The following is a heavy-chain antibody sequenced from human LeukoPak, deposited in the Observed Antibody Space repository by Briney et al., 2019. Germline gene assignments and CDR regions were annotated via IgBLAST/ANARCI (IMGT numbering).Heavy chain of an antibody. D-gene: IGHD1-26*01. CDR1: GFTFSSYA. V-gene: IGHV3-23*01. Sequence: PGGSLRLSCAASGFTFSSYAMSWVRQAPGKGLEWVSAISGSGGSTYYADSVKGRFTISRDNSKNTLYQQMNSLRAEDTAVYYCAKDQKEWEPESDAFDIWGQGTMVTVSS. J-gene: IGHJ3*02. CDR2: ISGSGGST. CDR3: AKDQKEWEPESDAFDI.